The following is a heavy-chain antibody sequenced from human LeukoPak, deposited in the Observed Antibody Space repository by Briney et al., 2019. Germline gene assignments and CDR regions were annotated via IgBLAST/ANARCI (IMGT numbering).Heavy chain of an antibody. J-gene: IGHJ5*02. CDR3: AKRRSRNMITFGGVENWFDP. CDR1: GFTFSSYD. CDR2: ISFDGSNK. Sequence: GGSLRLSCAASGFTFSSYDMHWVRQAPGKGLEWVAVISFDGSNKYYADSVKGRFTISRDNSKNTLYLQMNSLRAEDTAVYYCAKRRSRNMITFGGVENWFDPWGQGTLVTVSS. V-gene: IGHV3-30*18. D-gene: IGHD3-16*01.